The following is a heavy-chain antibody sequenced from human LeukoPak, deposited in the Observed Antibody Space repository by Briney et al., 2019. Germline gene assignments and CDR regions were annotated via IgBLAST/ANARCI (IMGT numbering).Heavy chain of an antibody. Sequence: GGSLRLSCTASGFTFGDFAMSWVRQAPGKGLEWVGFIRNKAYGGTTDYAASVKGRFTISRDDSKSITYLQMNSLKTEDTAVYYCTRGFSSWPYYFDYWGQGTLVTVSS. J-gene: IGHJ4*02. V-gene: IGHV3-49*04. CDR1: GFTFGDFA. CDR3: TRGFSSWPYYFDY. CDR2: IRNKAYGGTT. D-gene: IGHD6-13*01.